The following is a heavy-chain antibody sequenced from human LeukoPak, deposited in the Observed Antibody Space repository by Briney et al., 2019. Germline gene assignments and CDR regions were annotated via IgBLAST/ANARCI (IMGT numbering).Heavy chain of an antibody. CDR1: GGSISSSNYY. CDR3: ARQDFYGSGSYYMDV. D-gene: IGHD3-10*01. CDR2: FYYSGST. J-gene: IGHJ6*03. Sequence: SETLSLTCTVSGGSISSSNYYWGWIRQPPGKGLEWIGTFYYSGSTYYNPSLQSRVSISVDTSKKQFSLRLSSVTAADTAVYYCARQDFYGSGSYYMDVWGKGTTVTVSS. V-gene: IGHV4-39*01.